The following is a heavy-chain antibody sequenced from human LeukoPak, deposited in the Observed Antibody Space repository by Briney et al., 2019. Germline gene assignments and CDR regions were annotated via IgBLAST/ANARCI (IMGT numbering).Heavy chain of an antibody. CDR3: ARAGSSSWYLFDY. CDR1: GFTFSDYY. CDR2: IYSGGST. D-gene: IGHD6-13*01. J-gene: IGHJ4*02. V-gene: IGHV3-53*01. Sequence: GGSLRLSCAASGFTFSDYYMSWIRQAPGKGLEWVSVIYSGGSTYYADSVKGRFTISRDNSKNTLYLQMNSLRAEDTAVYYCARAGSSSWYLFDYWGQGTLVTVSS.